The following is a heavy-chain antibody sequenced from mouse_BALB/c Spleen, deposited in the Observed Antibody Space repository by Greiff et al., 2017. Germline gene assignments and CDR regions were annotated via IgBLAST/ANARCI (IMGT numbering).Heavy chain of an antibody. Sequence: QVQLKESGPGLVAPSQSLSITCTVSGFSLTSYGVHWVRQPPGKGLEWLGVIWAGGSTNYNSALMSRLSISKDNSKSQVFLKMNSLQTDDTAMYYCARGDYYGNSWFAYWGQGTLVTVSA. CDR1: GFSLTSYG. CDR2: IWAGGST. V-gene: IGHV2-9*02. D-gene: IGHD2-1*01. J-gene: IGHJ3*01. CDR3: ARGDYYGNSWFAY.